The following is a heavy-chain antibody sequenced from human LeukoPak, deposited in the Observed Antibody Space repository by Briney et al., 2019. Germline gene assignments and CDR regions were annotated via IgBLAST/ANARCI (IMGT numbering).Heavy chain of an antibody. CDR3: ARDDVILDFDY. CDR2: ISSSGSTI. D-gene: IGHD3-10*01. Sequence: GGSLRLSCAGSGFSFSEYEMNWVRQAPGKGLEWVSYISSSGSTIYYADSVKGRFTISRDNSKNTLYLQMNSLRAEDTAVYYCARDDVILDFDYWGQGTLVTVSS. CDR1: GFSFSEYE. V-gene: IGHV3-48*03. J-gene: IGHJ4*02.